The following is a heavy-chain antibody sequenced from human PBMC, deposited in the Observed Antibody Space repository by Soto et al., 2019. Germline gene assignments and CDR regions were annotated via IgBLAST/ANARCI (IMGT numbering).Heavy chain of an antibody. CDR1: GGSFSGYY. CDR2: INHSGST. J-gene: IGHJ6*02. CDR3: ARVPLYYYGSGSYYRAYYYYGMDV. D-gene: IGHD3-10*01. Sequence: PSETLSLTCAVYGGSFSGYYWSWVRQPPGKGLEWIGEINHSGSTNYNPSLKSRVTISVDTSKNQFSLKLSSVTAADTAVYYCARVPLYYYGSGSYYRAYYYYGMDVWGQGTTVTV. V-gene: IGHV4-34*01.